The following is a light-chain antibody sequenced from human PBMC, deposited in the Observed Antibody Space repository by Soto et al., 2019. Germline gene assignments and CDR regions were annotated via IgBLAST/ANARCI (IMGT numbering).Light chain of an antibody. V-gene: IGKV3-15*01. Sequence: EIVMTQSPATLSLSPGERATLSCRASQSLTSSLAWYQQRPGQGPRLLVHGASTRATGFPARFSGSGSETEFTLTISSLQSEDSAVYYCQQYKSWPPTLGQGTKLEI. J-gene: IGKJ2*01. CDR2: GAS. CDR3: QQYKSWPPT. CDR1: QSLTSS.